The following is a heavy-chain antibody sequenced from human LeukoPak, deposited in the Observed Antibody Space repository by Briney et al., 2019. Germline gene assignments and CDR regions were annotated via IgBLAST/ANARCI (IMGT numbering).Heavy chain of an antibody. D-gene: IGHD3-22*01. CDR1: GGSISSGDYY. Sequence: SQTLSLTCTVSGGSISSGDYYWSWIRQPPGKGLEWIAYMYYSGSTYYNPSLKSRVTMSADTSKNQLSLKLSSVTAADTAVYYCARPYYYDSRIDLWGQGILVTVSS. J-gene: IGHJ5*02. CDR3: ARPYYYDSRIDL. CDR2: MYYSGST. V-gene: IGHV4-30-4*01.